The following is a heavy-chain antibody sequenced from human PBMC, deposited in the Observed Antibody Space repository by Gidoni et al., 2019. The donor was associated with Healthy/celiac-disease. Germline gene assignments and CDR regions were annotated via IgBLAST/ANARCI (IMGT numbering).Heavy chain of an antibody. D-gene: IGHD2-2*01. CDR3: ASRALGYCSSTSCYRRFDY. J-gene: IGHJ4*02. CDR1: GGSFSGYY. CDR2: INHSGST. Sequence: QVQLQQWGAGLLQPSETLSLTCAVYGGSFSGYYWSWIRQPPGKGLEWIGEINHSGSTNYNPSLKSRVTISVDTSKNQFSLKLSSVTAADTAVYYCASRALGYCSSTSCYRRFDYWGQGTLVTVSS. V-gene: IGHV4-34*01.